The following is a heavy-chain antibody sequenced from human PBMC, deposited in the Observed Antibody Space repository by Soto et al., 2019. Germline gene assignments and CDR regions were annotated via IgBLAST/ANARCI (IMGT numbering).Heavy chain of an antibody. D-gene: IGHD3-3*01. CDR3: ARPSITIFGVGWIDAFDI. Sequence: QLQLQESGPGLVKPSETLSLTCTVSGGSISSYNYYWGWIRQPPGKGLEWIGSLHYSGSTYYNPSLKSRVTISVDASKNRFSLKLSSVTAADTAVYYCARPSITIFGVGWIDAFDIWGQGTMVTVSS. CDR2: LHYSGST. CDR1: GGSISSYNYY. J-gene: IGHJ3*02. V-gene: IGHV4-39*01.